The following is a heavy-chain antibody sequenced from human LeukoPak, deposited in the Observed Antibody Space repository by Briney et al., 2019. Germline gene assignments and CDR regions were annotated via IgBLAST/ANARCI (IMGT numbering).Heavy chain of an antibody. D-gene: IGHD3-22*01. J-gene: IGHJ4*02. CDR1: GFTFSSYA. Sequence: GGSLRLSCAASGFTFSSYAMSWVRQAPGKGLEWVSAISGSGGSTCYADSVKGRFTISRDNSKNTLYLQMNSLRAEDTAVYYCAKALGYYYDSSGSTLDYWGQGTLVTVSS. V-gene: IGHV3-23*01. CDR3: AKALGYYYDSSGSTLDY. CDR2: ISGSGGST.